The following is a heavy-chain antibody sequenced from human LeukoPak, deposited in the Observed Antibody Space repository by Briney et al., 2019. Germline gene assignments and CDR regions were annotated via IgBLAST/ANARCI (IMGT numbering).Heavy chain of an antibody. CDR3: ARMYSSSWYI. J-gene: IGHJ4*02. CDR2: IYYSGST. CDR1: GGSISSGGYY. Sequence: SETLSLTCTVSGGSISSGGYYWSWIRQHPGKGLEWIGYIYYSGSTYYNPSPESRVTISVDTSKNQFSLKLSSVTAADTAVYYCARMYSSSWYIWGQGTLVTVSS. V-gene: IGHV4-31*03. D-gene: IGHD6-13*01.